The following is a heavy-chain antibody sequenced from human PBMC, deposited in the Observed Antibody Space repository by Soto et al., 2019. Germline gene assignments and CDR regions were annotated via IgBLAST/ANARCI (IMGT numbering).Heavy chain of an antibody. CDR3: ATGATGDY. CDR1: GYTFTSYG. CDR2: ISAFNGDT. J-gene: IGHJ4*02. Sequence: QVQLVQSGAEVKKPGASVKVSCKASGYTFTSYGISWVRQAPGQGLEWMGWISAFNGDTNYAQRLQDRVTMTTDTYTSTAYMELRSLRSDDTTVFYCATGATGDYWGQGTLVTVSS. D-gene: IGHD1-26*01. V-gene: IGHV1-18*01.